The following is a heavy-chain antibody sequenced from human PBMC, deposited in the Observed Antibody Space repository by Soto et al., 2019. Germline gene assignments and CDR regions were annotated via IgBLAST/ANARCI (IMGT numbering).Heavy chain of an antibody. CDR2: IYYSGST. J-gene: IGHJ4*02. Sequence: ETRSLTCPVSGFYISSSSDYWGWIRQPPGKGLEWIGSIYYSGSTYYNPSLKSRVTISVDTSKNQFSLKLSSVTAADTAVYYCARHHGSGSYYNTRYLYYFDYWGQGNLVTVS. CDR3: ARHHGSGSYYNTRYLYYFDY. CDR1: GFYISSSSDY. V-gene: IGHV4-39*01. D-gene: IGHD3-10*01.